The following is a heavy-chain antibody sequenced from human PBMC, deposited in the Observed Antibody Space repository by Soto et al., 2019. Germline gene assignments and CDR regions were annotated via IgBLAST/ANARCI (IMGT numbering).Heavy chain of an antibody. CDR2: VLPRDYDR. CDR1: GYSFTSYW. CDR3: ARSGYSSSGIQYNYGMDV. D-gene: IGHD6-6*01. V-gene: IGHV5-51*01. Sequence: GESLKISWKASGYSFTSYWIGWVRQMPGKGLEWKGRVLPRDYDRSYSTYVQGQVTISAAKPISTVYSQWSRLKASDTDIYYCARSGYSSSGIQYNYGMDVWGQGTTVTVSS. J-gene: IGHJ6*02.